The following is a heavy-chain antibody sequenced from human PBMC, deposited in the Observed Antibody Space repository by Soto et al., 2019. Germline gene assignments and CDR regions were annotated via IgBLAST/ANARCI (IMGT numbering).Heavy chain of an antibody. CDR1: GFTFSSYG. CDR2: IWYDGSNK. Sequence: GGSLRLSCAASGFTFSSYGMHWVRQAPGKGLEWVAVIWYDGSNKYYADSVKGRFTISRDNSKNTLYLQMNSLRAEDTAVYYCTREPGIAAATDYWGQGTLVTVSS. D-gene: IGHD6-13*01. J-gene: IGHJ4*02. V-gene: IGHV3-33*01. CDR3: TREPGIAAATDY.